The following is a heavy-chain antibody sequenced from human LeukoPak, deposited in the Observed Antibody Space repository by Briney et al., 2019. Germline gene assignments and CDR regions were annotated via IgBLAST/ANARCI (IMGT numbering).Heavy chain of an antibody. CDR2: VSGTGVNT. D-gene: IGHD6-19*01. CDR3: AKGGGSGWSD. CDR1: GFTFSTYA. J-gene: IGHJ4*02. Sequence: GGSLRLSCSASGFTFSTYAMSWVRQAPGKGLEWVATVSGTGVNTYYADSVKGRFTVSRDNSKNTYLQMNNLRVGDTAVYFCAKGGGSGWSDWGQGTLVNVSS. V-gene: IGHV3-23*01.